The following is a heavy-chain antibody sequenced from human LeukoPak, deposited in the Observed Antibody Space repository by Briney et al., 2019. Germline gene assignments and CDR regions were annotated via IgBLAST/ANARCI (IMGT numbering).Heavy chain of an antibody. CDR1: GFTFSSYG. CDR3: AKDASTYYDSSGYEPYYYGMDV. J-gene: IGHJ6*02. V-gene: IGHV3-30*18. D-gene: IGHD3-22*01. CDR2: ISYDGSNK. Sequence: GGSLRLSCAASGFTFSSYGMHWVRQAPGKGLEWVAVISYDGSNKYYADSVKSRFTISRDNSKNTLYLQMNSLRAEDTAVYYCAKDASTYYDSSGYEPYYYGMDVWGQGTTVTVSS.